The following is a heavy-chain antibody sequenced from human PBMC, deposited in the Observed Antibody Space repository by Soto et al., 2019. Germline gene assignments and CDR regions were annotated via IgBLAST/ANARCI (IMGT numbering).Heavy chain of an antibody. J-gene: IGHJ4*02. CDR2: INPSGGST. Sequence: ASVKVSCKASGYTFTSSYMHWGRQAPGQGLEWMGIINPSGGSTSYAQKFQGRVTMTRDTSTSTVYMELSSLRSEDTAVYYCASLGGVPAAMYYWGQGTLVTVSS. V-gene: IGHV1-46*03. CDR1: GYTFTSSY. D-gene: IGHD2-2*01. CDR3: ASLGGVPAAMYY.